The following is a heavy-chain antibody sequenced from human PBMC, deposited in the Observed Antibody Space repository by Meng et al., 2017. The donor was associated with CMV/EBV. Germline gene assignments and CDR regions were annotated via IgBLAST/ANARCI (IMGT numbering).Heavy chain of an antibody. CDR2: INPNSGGT. D-gene: IGHD3-22*01. Sequence: ASVKVSCKASGYTFTGYYMHWVRQAPGQGLEWMGWINPNSGGTNYAQEFQSRVTMTRDTSISTAYMELSRLRSDDTAVYYCARASSGYGSAFDIWGQGTLVTVSS. CDR3: ARASSGYGSAFDI. J-gene: IGHJ3*02. CDR1: GYTFTGYY. V-gene: IGHV1-2*02.